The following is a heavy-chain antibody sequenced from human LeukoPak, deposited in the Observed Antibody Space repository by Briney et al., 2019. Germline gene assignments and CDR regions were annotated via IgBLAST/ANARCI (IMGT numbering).Heavy chain of an antibody. J-gene: IGHJ4*02. Sequence: GASVKVSCKASGGTFSSYAISWVRQAPGQGLEWMGGIIPIFGTANYAQKFQGRVTITADESTSTAYMELSSLRSEDTAVYYCAWGGSGQTGSLYYFDYWGQGTLVTVSS. CDR2: IIPIFGTA. CDR3: AWGGSGQTGSLYYFDY. D-gene: IGHD2-15*01. V-gene: IGHV1-69*01. CDR1: GGTFSSYA.